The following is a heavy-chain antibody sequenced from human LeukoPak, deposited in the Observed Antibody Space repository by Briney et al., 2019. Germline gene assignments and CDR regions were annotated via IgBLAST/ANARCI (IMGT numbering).Heavy chain of an antibody. CDR3: ARHCRYYDSSGCVDI. CDR2: IYPGDSDT. Sequence: GESLQISCKGSGSIFTSYWNGWGRQLPGKGLEWMGIIYPGDSDTRYSPSFQGQVTISADKSISTAYLQWSSLKASDTAMYYCARHCRYYDSSGCVDIWGQGTMVTVSS. V-gene: IGHV5-51*01. CDR1: GSIFTSYW. D-gene: IGHD3-22*01. J-gene: IGHJ3*02.